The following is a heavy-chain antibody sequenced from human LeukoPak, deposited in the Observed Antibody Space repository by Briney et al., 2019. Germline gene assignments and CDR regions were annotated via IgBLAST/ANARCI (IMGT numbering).Heavy chain of an antibody. CDR3: ARGRARDGSYPWLDS. J-gene: IGHJ5*01. Sequence: PSETLSLTCSVSGDSIGSYYWTWIRHSPAQGLEWIGYIYYSGTTNYSPSLKSRVTISVDTSNNQFSLQLRSVTAADTAIYYCARGRARDGSYPWLDSWGQGTLVTVSS. CDR2: IYYSGTT. D-gene: IGHD3-16*02. V-gene: IGHV4-59*01. CDR1: GDSIGSYY.